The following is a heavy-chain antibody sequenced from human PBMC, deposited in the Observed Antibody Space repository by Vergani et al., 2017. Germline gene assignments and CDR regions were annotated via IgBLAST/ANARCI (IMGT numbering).Heavy chain of an antibody. CDR2: ISGDGGST. D-gene: IGHD2-2*01. V-gene: IGHV3-43*02. CDR3: ASAPRYCSSTSCLYMDV. Sequence: EVQLVESGGGVVQPGGSLRLSCAASGFTFDDYAMHWVRQAPGKGLEWVSLISGDGGSTYYADSVKGRFNISRDNSKNSLYLQMNSLRTEDTALYYCASAPRYCSSTSCLYMDVWGKGTTVTVSS. J-gene: IGHJ6*03. CDR1: GFTFDDYA.